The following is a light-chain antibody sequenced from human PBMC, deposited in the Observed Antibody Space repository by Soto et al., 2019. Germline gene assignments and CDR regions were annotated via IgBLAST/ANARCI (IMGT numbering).Light chain of an antibody. Sequence: EIVMKQSPATLSVSPGERATLSCRASQSVSSNLAWYQQKPGQAPRLLIYGASTRATGIPARFSGSGSGTEFTLTISSLQSEDFAVYYCQQYNNWHWTFGQGTKVDIK. J-gene: IGKJ1*01. CDR3: QQYNNWHWT. CDR1: QSVSSN. CDR2: GAS. V-gene: IGKV3-15*01.